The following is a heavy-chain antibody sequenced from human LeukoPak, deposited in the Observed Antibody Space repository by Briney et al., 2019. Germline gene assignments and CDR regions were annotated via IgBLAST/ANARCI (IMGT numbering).Heavy chain of an antibody. D-gene: IGHD6-19*01. Sequence: GGSLRLSCAASGFTFSSHRMSWVRQAPGEGLEWVANIKHGGSEKYYVDSVKGRFTISRDNAKHSLYLQMNSPRAEDTAVYYCARGARQWLVPDFDYWGQGTLVTVSS. V-gene: IGHV3-7*01. CDR3: ARGARQWLVPDFDY. CDR1: GFTFSSHR. CDR2: IKHGGSEK. J-gene: IGHJ4*02.